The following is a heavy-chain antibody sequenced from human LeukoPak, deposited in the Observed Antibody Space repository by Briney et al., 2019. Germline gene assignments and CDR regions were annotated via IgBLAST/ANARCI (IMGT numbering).Heavy chain of an antibody. CDR1: GFTFSNYW. CDR2: IKQDGSEK. Sequence: GGSLRLPCATSGFTFSNYWMSWVRQAPGKGLEWVANIKQDGSEKYYVDSVKGRFTISRDNAKNSLYLQMNSLRAEDTAVYYCARGPRKGYSSGWYEGGYYFDYWGQGTLVTVSS. CDR3: ARGPRKGYSSGWYEGGYYFDY. V-gene: IGHV3-7*01. J-gene: IGHJ4*02. D-gene: IGHD6-19*01.